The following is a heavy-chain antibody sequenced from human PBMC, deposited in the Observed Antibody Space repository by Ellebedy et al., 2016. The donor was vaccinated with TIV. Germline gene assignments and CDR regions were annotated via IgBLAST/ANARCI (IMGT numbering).Heavy chain of an antibody. CDR1: GFTFSNYW. Sequence: GESLKISXAASGFTFSNYWMNWVRQAPGKGLEWVGRIKTKTDGETTDYAAPVKGRFTISRDDSKNMVYLQMNSLRTDDTAVYYCVTMASYWGQGTLLTVSS. J-gene: IGHJ4*02. CDR2: IKTKTDGETT. D-gene: IGHD5-24*01. V-gene: IGHV3-15*07. CDR3: VTMASY.